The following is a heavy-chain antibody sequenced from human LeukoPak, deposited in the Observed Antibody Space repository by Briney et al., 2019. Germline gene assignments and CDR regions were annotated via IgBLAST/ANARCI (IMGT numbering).Heavy chain of an antibody. V-gene: IGHV3-23*01. CDR3: AKNTLIYYGSGSYRPLDY. J-gene: IGHJ4*02. D-gene: IGHD3-10*01. Sequence: GGSLRLSCAVSGFTFSSYGMSWVRQAPGKGLEWVSAISGSGGSTYYADSVKGRFTISRDNSKNTLYLQMNSLRAEDTAVYYCAKNTLIYYGSGSYRPLDYWGQGTLVTVSS. CDR1: GFTFSSYG. CDR2: ISGSGGST.